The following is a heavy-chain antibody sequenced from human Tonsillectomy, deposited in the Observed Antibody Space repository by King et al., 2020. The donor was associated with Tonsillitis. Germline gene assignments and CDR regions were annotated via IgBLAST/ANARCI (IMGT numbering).Heavy chain of an antibody. Sequence: EVQLVESGGGLVQPGGSPRLSCAASGFTLSNYAMSWVRQAPGKGLEWVSVVGSGDGGTYYADSVKGRFIISRDSSKNTLFLQMDSLRAEDTAIYYCAKFISGSKYFYYGMAVWGQGTTVTVSS. J-gene: IGHJ6*02. V-gene: IGHV3-23*04. CDR2: VGSGDGGT. D-gene: IGHD2/OR15-2a*01. CDR3: AKFISGSKYFYYGMAV. CDR1: GFTLSNYA.